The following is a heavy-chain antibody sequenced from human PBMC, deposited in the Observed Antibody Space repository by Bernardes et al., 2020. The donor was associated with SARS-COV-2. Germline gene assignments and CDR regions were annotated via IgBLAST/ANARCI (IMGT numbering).Heavy chain of an antibody. Sequence: GGSLRLSCAASGFTFNTYGMHWVRRAPGKGLEWVAVIWYDGSTKYYADSAKGRFTISRDNSKNTLYLQMNSLRVEDTAVYYCVRGFCAVSSACGNFYGMGVWGQGTTVTVSS. V-gene: IGHV3-33*01. CDR3: VRGFCAVSSACGNFYGMGV. D-gene: IGHD6-19*01. CDR1: GFTFNTYG. CDR2: IWYDGSTK. J-gene: IGHJ6*02.